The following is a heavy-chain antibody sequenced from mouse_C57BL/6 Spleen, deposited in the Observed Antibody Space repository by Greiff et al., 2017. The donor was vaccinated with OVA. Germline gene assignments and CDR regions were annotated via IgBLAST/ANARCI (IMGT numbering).Heavy chain of an antibody. CDR1: GYAFSSSW. CDR3: ARWTGTCYYFGG. D-gene: IGHD4-1*01. CDR2: IYPGDGDT. Sequence: LQESGPELVKPGASVKISCKASGYAFSSSWMNWVQQRPGKGLEWIGRIYPGDGDTNYNGKFKGKATLTADKSSSTAYMQLSSLTSEDSAVYFCARWTGTCYYFGGWGQGTTLTVSS. J-gene: IGHJ2*01. V-gene: IGHV1-82*01.